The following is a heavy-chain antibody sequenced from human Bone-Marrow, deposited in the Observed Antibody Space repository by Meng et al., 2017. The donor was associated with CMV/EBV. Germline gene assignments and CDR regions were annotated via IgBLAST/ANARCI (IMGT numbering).Heavy chain of an antibody. V-gene: IGHV3-23*01. J-gene: IGHJ4*01. D-gene: IGHD5-12*01. Sequence: GESLKISCAASGFTFNRYAMSWVRQAPGKGLEWVSAISGSGGTTYYADSVKGRFTISRDNSRNTLFLQMNSLRAEDTAVYYCAKDGGWTYLDDWGQGKLVNVSS. CDR1: GFTFNRYA. CDR3: AKDGGWTYLDD. CDR2: ISGSGGTT.